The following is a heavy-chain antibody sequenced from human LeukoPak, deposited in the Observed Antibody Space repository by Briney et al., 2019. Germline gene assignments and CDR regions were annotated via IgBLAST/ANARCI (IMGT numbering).Heavy chain of an antibody. Sequence: EPGGSLRLSCAASGFTFSSYWMSWVRQAPGKGLEWVANIKQDGSEKYYVDSVKGRFTISRDNAKNSLYLQMNSLRAEDTAVYYCARDSGDGYNHFDYCGQGTLVTVSS. J-gene: IGHJ4*02. D-gene: IGHD5-24*01. CDR1: GFTFSSYW. CDR2: IKQDGSEK. CDR3: ARDSGDGYNHFDY. V-gene: IGHV3-7*03.